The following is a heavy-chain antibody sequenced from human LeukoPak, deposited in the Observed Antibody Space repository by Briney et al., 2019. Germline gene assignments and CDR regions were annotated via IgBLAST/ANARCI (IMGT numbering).Heavy chain of an antibody. J-gene: IGHJ4*02. V-gene: IGHV4-38-2*02. D-gene: IGHD3-10*01. CDR2: IYHSGST. CDR3: ARDRCYYGSGSYYFDY. Sequence: SETLSLTCTVSGYSISSGYYWGWIRQPPGKGLEWIGSIYHSGSTYYNPSLKSRVTISVDTSKNQFSLKLSSVTAADTAVYYCARDRCYYGSGSYYFDYWGQGTLVTVSS. CDR1: GYSISSGYY.